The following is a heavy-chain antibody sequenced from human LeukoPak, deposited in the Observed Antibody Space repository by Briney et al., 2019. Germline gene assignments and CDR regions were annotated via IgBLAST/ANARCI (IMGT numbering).Heavy chain of an antibody. V-gene: IGHV7-4-1*02. CDR1: GYTFTSYG. CDR3: ARGPNYDILTGYSGDPDY. J-gene: IGHJ4*02. CDR2: INTNTGNP. Sequence: ASVKVSCKASGYTFTSYGISWVRQAPGQGLEWMGWINTNTGNPTYAQGFTGRFVFSLDTSVSTAYLQISSLKAEDTAVYYCARGPNYDILTGYSGDPDYWGQGTLVTVSS. D-gene: IGHD3-9*01.